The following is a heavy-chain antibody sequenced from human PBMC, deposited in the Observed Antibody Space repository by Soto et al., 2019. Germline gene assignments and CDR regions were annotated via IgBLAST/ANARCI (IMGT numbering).Heavy chain of an antibody. J-gene: IGHJ4*02. CDR1: GFTLSTYG. Sequence: GGSLRLSCAASGFTLSTYGMHWVRQAPGKGLEWVAAMSYDGTKEYYADSVKGRFTISRDNSRNTLFLQLNSLRAEGTAVYYCAKEYGSTWIDHWGQGTLVTVSS. D-gene: IGHD6-13*01. CDR2: MSYDGTKE. V-gene: IGHV3-30*18. CDR3: AKEYGSTWIDH.